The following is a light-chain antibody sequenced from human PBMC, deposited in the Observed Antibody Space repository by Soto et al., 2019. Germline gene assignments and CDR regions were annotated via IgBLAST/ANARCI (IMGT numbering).Light chain of an antibody. Sequence: DIQMTQSPSSLSASVGDSVTITCRVSQGIINYLAWFQQKPGKVPKLLIYTASTLRSGVSSRFSGSGSGTDFTLTISNLQPEDVATYFCQKYNSAPRTFGQGTKVEIK. V-gene: IGKV1-27*01. CDR2: TAS. CDR1: QGIINY. CDR3: QKYNSAPRT. J-gene: IGKJ1*01.